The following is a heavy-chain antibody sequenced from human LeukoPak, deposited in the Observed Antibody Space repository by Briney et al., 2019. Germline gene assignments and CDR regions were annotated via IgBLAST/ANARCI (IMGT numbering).Heavy chain of an antibody. V-gene: IGHV3-73*01. CDR1: GFTFSGSA. J-gene: IGHJ4*02. CDR3: ARDSAVKGISSD. D-gene: IGHD6-13*01. CDR2: IRSKANSYAT. Sequence: GGSLRLSCAASGFTFSGSAMHWVRQASGKGLEWVGRIRSKANSYATAYAASVEGRFTISRDDSKNTAYLQMNSLRAEDTAVYYCARDSAVKGISSDWGQGTLVTVSS.